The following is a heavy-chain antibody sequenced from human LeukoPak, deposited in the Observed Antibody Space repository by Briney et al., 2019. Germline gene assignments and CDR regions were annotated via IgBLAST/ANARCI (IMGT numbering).Heavy chain of an antibody. D-gene: IGHD6-6*01. Sequence: SETLSLTCAVYGGSFSGYYWSWIRQPPGKGLEWIGEINHSGSTNYNPSLKSRVTISVDTSKNQFSLKLSSVTAADTAVYYCVRGRYSSSSTYYYYYYYMDVWGKGTTVTVSS. CDR2: INHSGST. CDR1: GGSFSGYY. V-gene: IGHV4-34*01. CDR3: VRGRYSSSSTYYYYYYYMDV. J-gene: IGHJ6*03.